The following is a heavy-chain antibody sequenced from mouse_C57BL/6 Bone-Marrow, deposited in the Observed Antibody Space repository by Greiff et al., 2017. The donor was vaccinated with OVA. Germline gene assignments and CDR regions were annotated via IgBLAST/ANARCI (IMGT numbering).Heavy chain of an antibody. CDR1: GFTFTDYY. Sequence: EVKLQESGGGLVQPGGSLSLSCAASGFTFTDYYMSWVRQPPGTALEWFGFIRNKADGYTTDYTASVKGPFTISRDNSQSILYHQMNGLRAEDSATEYCARYIGGNYVFAYWGQGTLVTVSA. D-gene: IGHD2-1*01. CDR2: IRNKADGYTT. V-gene: IGHV7-3*01. J-gene: IGHJ3*01. CDR3: ARYIGGNYVFAY.